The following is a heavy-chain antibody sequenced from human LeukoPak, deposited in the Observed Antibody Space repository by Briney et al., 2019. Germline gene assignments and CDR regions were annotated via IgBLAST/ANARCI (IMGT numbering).Heavy chain of an antibody. V-gene: IGHV3-23*01. CDR3: AKDGGYDRSGYCFDY. CDR1: GGSVSSGSYY. Sequence: ETLSLTCTVSGGSVSSGSYYWSWVRQAPGQGLEWVSGVSGSGGSTYYADSVKGRLTISRDNSKNTLYLQMNSLRAEDTAVYYCAKDGGYDRSGYCFDYWGQGTLVTVSS. CDR2: VSGSGGST. D-gene: IGHD3-22*01. J-gene: IGHJ4*02.